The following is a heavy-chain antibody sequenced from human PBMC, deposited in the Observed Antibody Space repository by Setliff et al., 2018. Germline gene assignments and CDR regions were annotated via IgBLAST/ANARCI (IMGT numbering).Heavy chain of an antibody. CDR2: IYYSGST. Sequence: SETLSLTCTVSGGSISSSSYYWGWIRLPPGKGLEWIGSIYYSGSTYYNPSLKSRVTISVDTSKNQFSLKLSSVTAADTAVYYCARERMYYNFWSGYSDYWGQGTLVTVSS. CDR3: ARERMYYNFWSGYSDY. CDR1: GGSISSSSYY. V-gene: IGHV4-39*07. D-gene: IGHD3-3*01. J-gene: IGHJ4*02.